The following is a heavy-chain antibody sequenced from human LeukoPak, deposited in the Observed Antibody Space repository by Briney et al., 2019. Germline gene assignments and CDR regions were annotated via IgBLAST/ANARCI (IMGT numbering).Heavy chain of an antibody. D-gene: IGHD5-18*01. CDR1: GGSFSGYP. CDR2: ITHSGST. J-gene: IGHJ4*02. Sequence: SETLSLTCAVYGGSFSGYPWTWIRQPPGKGLEWIGEITHSGSTNYNPSLKSRVTISVDTSKNQFSLKLSSVTAADTAVYYCARQGGYSLDYWGQGTLVTVSS. CDR3: ARQGGYSLDY. V-gene: IGHV4-34*01.